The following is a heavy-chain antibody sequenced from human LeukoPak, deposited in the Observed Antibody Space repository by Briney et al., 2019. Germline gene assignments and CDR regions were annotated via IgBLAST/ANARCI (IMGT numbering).Heavy chain of an antibody. J-gene: IGHJ4*02. V-gene: IGHV2-5*02. D-gene: IGHD6-13*01. CDR1: GFSLSTNGVG. CDR3: AHRLTGYNSNWYHGYFDY. Sequence: SGPTVVKPTQTLTLTCTFSGFSLSTNGVGVGWIRQPPGEALEWLTLIYWDDDKRYNPSLKSRLTVTKDVSKNQVVLTLTNMDPVDTATYYGAHRLTGYNSNWYHGYFDYWGQGTLVTVSS. CDR2: IYWDDDK.